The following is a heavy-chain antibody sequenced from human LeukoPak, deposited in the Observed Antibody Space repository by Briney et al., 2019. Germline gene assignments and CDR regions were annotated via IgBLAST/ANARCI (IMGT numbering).Heavy chain of an antibody. CDR2: IHSGDST. J-gene: IGHJ3*02. CDR3: ARLSVGDGGAFDI. D-gene: IGHD2-15*01. Sequence: PGGSLRLSCAASGFTVSRNYMSWVRQAPGKGLECLSVIHSGDSTYYADSVKGRFTISRDNSKNTLYLQMNSLRAEDTALYYCARLSVGDGGAFDIWGQGTMVTVSS. CDR1: GFTVSRNY. V-gene: IGHV3-53*01.